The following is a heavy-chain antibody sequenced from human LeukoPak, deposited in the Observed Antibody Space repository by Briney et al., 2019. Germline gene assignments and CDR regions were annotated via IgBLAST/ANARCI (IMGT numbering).Heavy chain of an antibody. D-gene: IGHD2-2*01. V-gene: IGHV3-23*01. CDR2: ISGSGGST. CDR3: AKEVTPDIVVVPAAVPGTDY. Sequence: GGSLRLSCAASGFTFSSYAMSWVRQAPGKGLEGVSAISGSGGSTHYADSGKGRFTIFRDHSKNTLYLQMNSLKAEDTAVYYCAKEVTPDIVVVPAAVPGTDYWGQGTLVTVSS. J-gene: IGHJ4*02. CDR1: GFTFSSYA.